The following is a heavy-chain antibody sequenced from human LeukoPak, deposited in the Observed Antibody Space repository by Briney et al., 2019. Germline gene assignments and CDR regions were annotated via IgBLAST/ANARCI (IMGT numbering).Heavy chain of an antibody. CDR3: ARQPGMTAKSWYFDL. V-gene: IGHV5-51*01. Sequence: GESLKISCDGSGYXFTKYWICWVRQMPGKGLVWMGIIHPGDSHTWYSPSFQGQVTISADKSISMAYLQWSSLKASDTAMYFCARQPGMTAKSWYFDLWGRGTLVTVSS. D-gene: IGHD2-2*01. J-gene: IGHJ2*01. CDR1: GYXFTKYW. CDR2: IHPGDSHT.